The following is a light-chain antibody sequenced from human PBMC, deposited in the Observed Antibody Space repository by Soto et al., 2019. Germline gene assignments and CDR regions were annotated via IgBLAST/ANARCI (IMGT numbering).Light chain of an antibody. CDR3: QQYNDWPPRT. CDR2: GAS. V-gene: IGKV3-15*01. Sequence: EIVMTQSPATLSVSPGERATLSCRASQSVNSNLAWYQQKPGQAPRLLIYGASTRATGIPARFSGSGSGTEFTLTIRSLQSEDFAVYFCQQYNDWPPRTFGQGTKVEVK. J-gene: IGKJ1*01. CDR1: QSVNSN.